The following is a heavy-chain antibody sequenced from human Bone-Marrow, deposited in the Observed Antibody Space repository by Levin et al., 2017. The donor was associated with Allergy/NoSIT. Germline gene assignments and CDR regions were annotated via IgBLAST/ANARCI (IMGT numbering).Heavy chain of an antibody. CDR2: ISGSGATQ. V-gene: IGHV3-11*01. CDR1: GFTFGDYY. Sequence: GESLKISCAASGFTFGDYYMNWVRQPPGKGLEWISYISGSGATQEYADSVKGRFTISRDNAKNLMFLEMNFLRADDTAVYYCARDLAAIVALGSFDFWGQGSLVTVSS. J-gene: IGHJ4*02. D-gene: IGHD5-12*01. CDR3: ARDLAAIVALGSFDF.